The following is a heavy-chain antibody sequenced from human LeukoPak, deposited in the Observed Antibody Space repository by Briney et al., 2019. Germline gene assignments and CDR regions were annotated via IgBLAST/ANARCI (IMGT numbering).Heavy chain of an antibody. V-gene: IGHV4-39*01. CDR2: INYSGTT. J-gene: IGHJ4*02. CDR1: GGAISSDNYY. CDR3: ARLSDY. Sequence: PSETLSLTCTVSGGAISSDNYYWGWIRQPPGKGLEWIGSINYSGTTYYNPSLKSRVSISVDTSRTQFSLRLSSVTAADTAVYYCARLSDYWGLGTLVTVSS.